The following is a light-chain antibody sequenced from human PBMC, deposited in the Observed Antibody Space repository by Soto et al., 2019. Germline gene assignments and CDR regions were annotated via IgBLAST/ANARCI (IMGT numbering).Light chain of an antibody. J-gene: IGKJ1*01. Sequence: DIQMTQSPSPLSAFVGDSVTVTCRASQPIGTSLHWYQQKAGKAPKVLISAATKLQSGVPSRFTGGGSGTDFTLTISNLQPEDSATYYCQQGYSTFWTFGRGTKVDIK. CDR2: AAT. CDR3: QQGYSTFWT. V-gene: IGKV1-39*01. CDR1: QPIGTS.